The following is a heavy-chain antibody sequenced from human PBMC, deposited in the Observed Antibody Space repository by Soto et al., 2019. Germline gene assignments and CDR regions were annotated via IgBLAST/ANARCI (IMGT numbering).Heavy chain of an antibody. Sequence: ASVKVSCKASGYTFTSYGIRWVRQAPGQGLEWMGWISAYNGNTEYAQKLQGRVTMTTDTSTSTAYMELSSLRSEDTAVYYCARDLGGWPDYWGQGTLVTVSS. D-gene: IGHD2-15*01. V-gene: IGHV1-18*01. CDR2: ISAYNGNT. J-gene: IGHJ4*02. CDR3: ARDLGGWPDY. CDR1: GYTFTSYG.